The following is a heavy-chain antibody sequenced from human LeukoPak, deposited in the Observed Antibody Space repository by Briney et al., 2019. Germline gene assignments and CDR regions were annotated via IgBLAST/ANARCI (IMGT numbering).Heavy chain of an antibody. CDR1: GFTFSSDG. Sequence: GGSLRLSCAASGFTFSSDGIHWVRQAPGKGLEWVAVISYDGSNSYYANSVKGRFTVSRDNSKNTLSLQMSSLRPEDTAVYYCAREGPSPVVPVTHWFDPWGQGTLVSVSS. CDR2: ISYDGSNS. D-gene: IGHD2-2*01. V-gene: IGHV3-30*19. J-gene: IGHJ5*02. CDR3: AREGPSPVVPVTHWFDP.